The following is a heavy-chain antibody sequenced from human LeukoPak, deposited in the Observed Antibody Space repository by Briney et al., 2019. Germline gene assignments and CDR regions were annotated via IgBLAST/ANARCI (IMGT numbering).Heavy chain of an antibody. Sequence: GGSLRLSCAPSGFTLSIDWISWARQAPGKGLEWVAKIKQEGSEKYYLDSVKSRFTISRDNAKNSLYLQMNSLRAEDTAVYYCASPRSTTGNPIDYWGQGTLVTVSS. CDR3: ASPRSTTGNPIDY. CDR2: IKQEGSEK. V-gene: IGHV3-7*01. J-gene: IGHJ4*02. D-gene: IGHD1-1*01. CDR1: GFTLSIDW.